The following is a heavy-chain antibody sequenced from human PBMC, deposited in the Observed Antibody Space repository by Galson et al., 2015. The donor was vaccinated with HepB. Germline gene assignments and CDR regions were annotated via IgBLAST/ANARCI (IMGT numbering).Heavy chain of an antibody. CDR2: IYYTGTT. Sequence: ETLSLTCRVSGGSISRGSYHWGWIRQPPGKGLEWIANIYYTGTTYYNPSLRSRVIIAVDTSKNQFSLTLSSVTAADTALYYCTRQYGASYDYWGQGTLVTVSS. D-gene: IGHD1-26*01. V-gene: IGHV4-39*01. CDR3: TRQYGASYDY. CDR1: GGSISRGSYH. J-gene: IGHJ4*02.